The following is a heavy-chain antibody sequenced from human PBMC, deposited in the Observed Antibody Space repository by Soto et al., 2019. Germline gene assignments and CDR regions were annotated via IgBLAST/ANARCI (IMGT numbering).Heavy chain of an antibody. CDR1: GFTFTSAL. Sequence: EVQLVESGGGLVKPGGSLRLACAASGFTFTSALMNWVRQAPGKGLEWVGRVKGNTDGGTTDYAAHVKGRFTISRDDSEKTLYLQMKNIKNWDTAVYYCTTGSTGRGSWGQGTLVTVSS. CDR2: VKGNTDGGTT. J-gene: IGHJ5*02. CDR3: TTGSTGRGS. V-gene: IGHV3-15*01. D-gene: IGHD3-10*01.